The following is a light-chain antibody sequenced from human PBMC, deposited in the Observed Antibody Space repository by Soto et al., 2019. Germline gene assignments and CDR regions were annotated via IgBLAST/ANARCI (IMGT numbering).Light chain of an antibody. CDR1: SSNIGSNT. J-gene: IGLJ1*01. CDR3: AAWDDSLNGYV. Sequence: QSVLTQPPSASWTPGQRVTISCSGSSSNIGSNTVNWYQQLPGTAPKLLIYSNNQRPSGVPARFSGSKSGTSASLAISGLQSEDEADYYCAAWDDSLNGYVFGTGTKLTVL. V-gene: IGLV1-44*01. CDR2: SNN.